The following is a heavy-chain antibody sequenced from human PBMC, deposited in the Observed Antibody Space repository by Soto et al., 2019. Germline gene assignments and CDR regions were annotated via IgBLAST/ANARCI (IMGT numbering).Heavy chain of an antibody. CDR1: GGSISSSIYY. CDR3: ARLVYDSSGYRPG. CDR2: IYYSGST. V-gene: IGHV4-39*01. Sequence: SDTLSLTCTVSGGSISSSIYYWGGIRHPPGKGLEWIGSIYYSGSTYYNPSLKSRVTISVDTSKNQFSLKLSSVTAADTAVYYCARLVYDSSGYRPGWGQGTLVTVS. J-gene: IGHJ4*02. D-gene: IGHD3-22*01.